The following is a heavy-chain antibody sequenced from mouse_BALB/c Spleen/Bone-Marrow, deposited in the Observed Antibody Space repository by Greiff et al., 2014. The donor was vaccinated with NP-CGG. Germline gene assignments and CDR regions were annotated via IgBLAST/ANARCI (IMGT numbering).Heavy chain of an antibody. Sequence: EVHLVESGGGLVKPGGSLKLSCAASGFTFSDFYMFWFRQTPEKRLEWVATISNGGTYTYYPDSVKGRSTISRDNAKNNLYLQMSSLKSEDTAMYYCARSGERYGAMDYWGQGTSVTVTS. CDR3: ARSGERYGAMDY. V-gene: IGHV5-4*02. J-gene: IGHJ4*01. CDR1: GFTFSDFY. CDR2: ISNGGTYT. D-gene: IGHD1-1*02.